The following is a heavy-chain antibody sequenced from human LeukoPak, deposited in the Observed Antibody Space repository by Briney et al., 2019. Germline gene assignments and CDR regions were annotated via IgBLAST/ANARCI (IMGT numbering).Heavy chain of an antibody. CDR3: ARDSGVAAAGDNWFDP. CDR1: GGSISSYY. Sequence: SETLSLTCTVSGGSISSYYWSWIRQPPGKGLEWIGYIYYSGSTNYNPSLKSRVTISVDTSKNQFSLKLSSVTAADTAVYYCARDSGVAAAGDNWFDPWGPGTLVTVSS. D-gene: IGHD6-13*01. CDR2: IYYSGST. V-gene: IGHV4-59*01. J-gene: IGHJ5*02.